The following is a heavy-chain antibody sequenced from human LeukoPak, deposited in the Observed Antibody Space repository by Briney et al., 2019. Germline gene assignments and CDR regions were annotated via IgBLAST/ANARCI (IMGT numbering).Heavy chain of an antibody. V-gene: IGHV3-21*01. Sequence: PGGSLRLSCAASGFTFSSYSMNWVRQAPGKGLEWVSSISSSSSYIYYADSVKGRFTISRDNAKNSLYLQMNSLRAEDTAVYYCARDSTASSIAASEEFCDYWAQGTLVTVSS. J-gene: IGHJ4*02. CDR3: ARDSTASSIAASEEFCDY. CDR2: ISSSSSYI. D-gene: IGHD6-6*01. CDR1: GFTFSSYS.